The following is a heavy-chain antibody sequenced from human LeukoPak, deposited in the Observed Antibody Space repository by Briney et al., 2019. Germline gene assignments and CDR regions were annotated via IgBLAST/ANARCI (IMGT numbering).Heavy chain of an antibody. V-gene: IGHV3-48*04. Sequence: PTGGSLRLSCAASGFTFSSYSMNWVRQAPGKGLEWVSYITSSSGTKHYADSVKGRFAISRDNADNSLFLQMNSLRAKDTAVYYCAISTTVVTPFDYWGRGTLVTVSS. CDR2: ITSSSGTK. CDR3: AISTTVVTPFDY. D-gene: IGHD4-23*01. J-gene: IGHJ4*02. CDR1: GFTFSSYS.